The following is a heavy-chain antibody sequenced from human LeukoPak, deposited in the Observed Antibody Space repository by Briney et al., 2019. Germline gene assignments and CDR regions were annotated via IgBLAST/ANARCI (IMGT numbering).Heavy chain of an antibody. J-gene: IGHJ4*02. V-gene: IGHV6-1*01. CDR3: ASWYFDS. CDR1: GDSVSSNNVA. Sequence: SQTLSLTCAISGDSVSSNNVAWQWIRQSPSRGLEWLARTYYRSKWYYDYAVSVKSRIVISPDTSKNQISLQLNFVTPEDTAVYYCASWYFDSWGQGTLATVSS. CDR2: TYYRSKWYY.